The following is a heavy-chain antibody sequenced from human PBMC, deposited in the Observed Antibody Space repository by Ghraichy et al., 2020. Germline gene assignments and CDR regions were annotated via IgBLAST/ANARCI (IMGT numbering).Heavy chain of an antibody. CDR3: AKRDYSGYYHGLDAFDL. CDR2: IGGTASGANT. J-gene: IGHJ3*01. V-gene: IGHV3-23*01. CDR1: GFTFGSYA. D-gene: IGHD3-22*01. Sequence: GGSLRLSCAASGFTFGSYAMSWVRQAPGKGLEWVSGIGGTASGANTFYADSVKGRFAISRDNSKNTLYLLMNSLRVEDTAIYYCAKRDYSGYYHGLDAFDLWGQGTMVTVSS.